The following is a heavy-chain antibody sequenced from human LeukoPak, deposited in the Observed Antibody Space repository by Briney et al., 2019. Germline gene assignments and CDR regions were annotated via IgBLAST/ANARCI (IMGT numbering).Heavy chain of an antibody. CDR2: INPNSGGT. J-gene: IGHJ6*03. CDR3: ARLETGFYYMDV. CDR1: GYTFTSYG. V-gene: IGHV1-2*02. Sequence: GASVKVSCKASGYTFTSYGISWVRQAPGQGLEWMGWINPNSGGTNYAQKFQGRVTMTRDTSISTAYMELSRLRSDDTAVYYCARLETGFYYMDVWGKGTTVTVSS.